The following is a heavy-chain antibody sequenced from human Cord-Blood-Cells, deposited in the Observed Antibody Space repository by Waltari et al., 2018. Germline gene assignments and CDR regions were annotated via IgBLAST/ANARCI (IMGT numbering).Heavy chain of an antibody. V-gene: IGHV1-69*12. CDR3: ASRKATYYYYGMDV. CDR1: GGPFSSYA. Sequence: QVQLVQSGAEVKKPGSSVKVSCKASGGPFSSYAIRWVRPAPGQGLEWMGGIIPIFGTANYAQKFQGRVTITADESTSTAYMELSSLRSEDTAVYYCASRKATYYYYGMDVWGQGTTVTVSS. J-gene: IGHJ6*02. CDR2: IIPIFGTA.